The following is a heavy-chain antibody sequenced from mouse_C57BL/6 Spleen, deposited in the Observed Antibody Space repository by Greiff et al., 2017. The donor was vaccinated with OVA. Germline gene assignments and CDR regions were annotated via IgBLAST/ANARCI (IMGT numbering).Heavy chain of an antibody. CDR1: GYTFTSYW. D-gene: IGHD2-12*01. V-gene: IGHV1-52*01. CDR2: IDPSDSET. Sequence: VQLQQPGAELVRPGSSVKLSCKASGYTFTSYWMHWVKQRPIQGLEWIGNIDPSDSETHYNQKFKDKATLTVDKSSSTAYMQLSSLTSEDSAVYYCARGGAQFTWDYWGQGTTLTVSS. CDR3: ARGGAQFTWDY. J-gene: IGHJ2*01.